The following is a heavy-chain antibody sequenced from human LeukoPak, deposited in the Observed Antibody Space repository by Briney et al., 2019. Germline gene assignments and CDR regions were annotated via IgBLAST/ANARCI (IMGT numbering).Heavy chain of an antibody. J-gene: IGHJ4*02. Sequence: QPGGSLRLSCAASGFTFSSYGMHWVRQAPGKGLEWVAFIRYDGSNKYYADSVKGRFTISRDNSKNTLYLQTNSLRAEDTAVYYCAKDLSRTAVAGHDYWGQGTLVTVSS. CDR1: GFTFSSYG. CDR2: IRYDGSNK. D-gene: IGHD6-19*01. CDR3: AKDLSRTAVAGHDY. V-gene: IGHV3-30*02.